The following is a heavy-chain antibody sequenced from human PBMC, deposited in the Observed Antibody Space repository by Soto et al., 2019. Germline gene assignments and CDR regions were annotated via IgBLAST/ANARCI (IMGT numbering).Heavy chain of an antibody. D-gene: IGHD1-26*01. CDR2: INHSGST. Sequence: PSETLSLTCAVYGGSFSGYYWSWIRQPPGKGLEWIGEINHSGSTNYNPSLKSRVTISVDTSKNQFSLKLSSVTAADTAVYYCARGVGRLARYYYYTDVWGKGTTVTVSS. V-gene: IGHV4-34*01. J-gene: IGHJ6*03. CDR3: ARGVGRLARYYYYTDV. CDR1: GGSFSGYY.